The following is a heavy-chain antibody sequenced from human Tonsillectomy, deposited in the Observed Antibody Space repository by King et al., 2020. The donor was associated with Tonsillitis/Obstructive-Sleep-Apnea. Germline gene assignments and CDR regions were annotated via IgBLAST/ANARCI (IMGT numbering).Heavy chain of an antibody. CDR3: ARYIVVVPAAFTLDAFDI. CDR1: GYTFTSYG. Sequence: QLVQSGAEVKKPGASVKVFCKASGYTFTSYGISWVRQAPGQGLEWMGWISAYNGNTNYAQKLQGRVTMTTDTSTSTAYMELGSLRSDDTAVYYCARYIVVVPAAFTLDAFDIWGQGTMVTVSS. D-gene: IGHD2-2*01. J-gene: IGHJ3*02. CDR2: ISAYNGNT. V-gene: IGHV1-18*01.